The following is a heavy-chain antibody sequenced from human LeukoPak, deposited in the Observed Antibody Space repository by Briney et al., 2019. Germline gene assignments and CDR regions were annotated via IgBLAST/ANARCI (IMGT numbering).Heavy chain of an antibody. CDR1: GFTFSNSW. D-gene: IGHD2-2*01. Sequence: GESLRLSCAASGFTFSNSWMQWIRQVPGKGLVWVSRINTDGTSTSYADSVRGRFIISRDNAKNTLYLQMNSLRAEDTAVYYCARPQQGGTTRSHGLDVWGQGTTVTVSS. V-gene: IGHV3-74*01. J-gene: IGHJ6*02. CDR2: INTDGTST. CDR3: ARPQQGGTTRSHGLDV.